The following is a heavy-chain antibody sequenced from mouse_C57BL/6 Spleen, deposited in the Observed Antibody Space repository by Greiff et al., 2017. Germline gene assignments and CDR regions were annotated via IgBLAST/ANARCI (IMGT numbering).Heavy chain of an antibody. Sequence: EVQLVESGGGLVKPGGSLKLSCAASGFTFSSYAMSWVRQTSEKRLEWVATISDGGSYTYYPDNVKGRFTISRDNAKNNLYLQMSHLKSEDTAMYYCARIYYDYYYFDYWGQGTTLTVSS. CDR2: ISDGGSYT. V-gene: IGHV5-4*01. J-gene: IGHJ2*01. CDR3: ARIYYDYYYFDY. CDR1: GFTFSSYA. D-gene: IGHD2-4*01.